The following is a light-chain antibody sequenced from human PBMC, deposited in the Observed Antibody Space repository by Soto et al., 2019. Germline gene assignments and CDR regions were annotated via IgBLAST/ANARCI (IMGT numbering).Light chain of an antibody. Sequence: QSALTQPASVSGSPGQSITISCTGTSSDVGSYNLVSWYQQHPGKAPKLMIYEGSKRPSGVSNRFSGSKSGNTASLTISGLQAEDEADYYCCSYADSSTFSYVFGTGTKLTVL. J-gene: IGLJ1*01. CDR1: SSDVGSYNL. CDR2: EGS. V-gene: IGLV2-23*03. CDR3: CSYADSSTFSYV.